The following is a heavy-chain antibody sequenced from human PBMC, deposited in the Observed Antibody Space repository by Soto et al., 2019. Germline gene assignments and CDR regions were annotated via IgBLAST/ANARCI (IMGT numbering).Heavy chain of an antibody. J-gene: IGHJ4*02. D-gene: IGHD3-22*01. CDR3: ARGGSGYTWFNEF. CDR1: GGLFSSYP. Sequence: QEQLVQSGAEVKKPGSSVKVSCKASGGLFSSYPISWVRQVPGQGLEWMGGIIPVFQTAYDTQRFQGRVTTTADESTNTAYMELSSLRSEDTAIYYCARGGSGYTWFNEFWGQGTLVTVSS. CDR2: IIPVFQTA. V-gene: IGHV1-69*01.